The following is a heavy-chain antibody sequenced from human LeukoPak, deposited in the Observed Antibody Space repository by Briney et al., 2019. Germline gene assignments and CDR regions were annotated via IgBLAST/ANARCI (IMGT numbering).Heavy chain of an antibody. D-gene: IGHD1-26*01. CDR1: GDSVTSSSYC. CDR2: IYYSGSS. J-gene: IGHJ5*02. V-gene: IGHV4-39*01. Sequence: PSETLSLTCTVAGDSVTSSSYCWGWIRQPPGKGLEWIGCIYYSGSSYYNSSFNSRVTISVDTSKNEFSLRLKSVTATDTALYYCVRHRSGQAWLDPWGQGTLVTVSS. CDR3: VRHRSGQAWLDP.